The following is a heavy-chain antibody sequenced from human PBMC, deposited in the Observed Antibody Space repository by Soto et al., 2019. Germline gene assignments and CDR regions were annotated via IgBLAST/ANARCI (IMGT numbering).Heavy chain of an antibody. J-gene: IGHJ4*02. V-gene: IGHV4-4*02. CDR2: IHHSGIT. CDR1: GGSISNDHW. Sequence: QVQLQESGPGLVTPSGTLSLTCAVSGGSISNDHWWSWVRQPPGKGLEWIGDIHHSGITNYNPSLKSRVTISLDKSKDHFSLDLDSVTAADTAVYYCASRSYYYASSAYYAGWGQGTLVTLSS. CDR3: ASRSYYYASSAYYAG. D-gene: IGHD3-22*01.